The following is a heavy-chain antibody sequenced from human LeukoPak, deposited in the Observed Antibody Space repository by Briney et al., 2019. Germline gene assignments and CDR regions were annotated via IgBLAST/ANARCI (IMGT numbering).Heavy chain of an antibody. J-gene: IGHJ4*02. CDR2: INEDGSTT. V-gene: IGHV3-74*01. CDR3: VRDMGGRPGH. CDR1: GFTFSSNW. Sequence: GGSLRLSCAASGFTFSSNWMHWVRQAPGKGLVWVSRINEDGSTTNYADSVKGRSTIFRDNAKNTLYLQMNSLRAEDTAVYYCVRDMGGRPGHWGQGTLVTVSS. D-gene: IGHD1-26*01.